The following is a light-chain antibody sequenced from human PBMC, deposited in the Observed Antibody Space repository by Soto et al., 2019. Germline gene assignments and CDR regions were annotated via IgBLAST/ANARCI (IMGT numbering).Light chain of an antibody. Sequence: EIVLTQSPATLSLSPGERATLSCRASQSVGSNLAWFQQQPGQAPRLLIYDASNRATGIPARFSGSGSGTDFSLTISSLQPEDLAVYYCQQRSKWPLTFGGGTKVEIK. CDR1: QSVGSN. CDR3: QQRSKWPLT. J-gene: IGKJ4*01. V-gene: IGKV3-11*01. CDR2: DAS.